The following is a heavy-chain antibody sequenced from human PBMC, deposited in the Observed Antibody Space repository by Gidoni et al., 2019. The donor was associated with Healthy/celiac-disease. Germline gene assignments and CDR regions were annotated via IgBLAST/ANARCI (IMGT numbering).Heavy chain of an antibody. CDR3: AGAAAGTYEYYYYYGMDV. V-gene: IGHV1-69*01. J-gene: IGHJ6*02. CDR2: IIPIFGTA. CDR1: GGTFSTYA. Sequence: QVQLVQSGAEVTKPGSPVKVSCKASGGTFSTYAISWVGQAPGQGLEWMGGIIPIFGTATYAQKFQGRVTITADESTSTAYMELSSLRSEDTAVYYCAGAAAGTYEYYYYYGMDVWGQGTTVTVSS. D-gene: IGHD6-13*01.